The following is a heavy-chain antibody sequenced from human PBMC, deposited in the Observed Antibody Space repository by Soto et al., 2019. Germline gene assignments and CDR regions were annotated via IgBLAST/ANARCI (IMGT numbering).Heavy chain of an antibody. CDR3: TTDPYWQLGADP. V-gene: IGHV4-59*01. CDR2: IYYSGST. Sequence: SETLSLTCTVSGGSISSYYWSWIRQPPGKGLEWIGYIYYSGSTNYNPSLKSRVTISVDTSKNQFSLKLSSVTAADTAVYYCTTDPYWQLGADPWGQGTLVTVSS. J-gene: IGHJ5*02. D-gene: IGHD7-27*01. CDR1: GGSISSYY.